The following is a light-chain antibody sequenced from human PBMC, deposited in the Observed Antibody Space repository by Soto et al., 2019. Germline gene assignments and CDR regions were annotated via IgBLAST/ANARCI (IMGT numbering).Light chain of an antibody. Sequence: EIVMTQSPATLSVSPGERATLSCRASQSVSSNLAWYHQKPCQAPRLLIYDASTRATGIPARFSGSGSRTEFTLNICSLQSEDFVVYYCQHYNNWPLYTFGQETKLEI. CDR2: DAS. J-gene: IGKJ2*01. V-gene: IGKV3-15*01. CDR3: QHYNNWPLYT. CDR1: QSVSSN.